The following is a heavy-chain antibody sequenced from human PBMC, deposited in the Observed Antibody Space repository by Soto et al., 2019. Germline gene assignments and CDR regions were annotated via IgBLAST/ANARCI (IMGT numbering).Heavy chain of an antibody. D-gene: IGHD3-9*01. J-gene: IGHJ4*02. CDR3: AREYYGLLTGYYNDH. CDR1: GFPFSSYW. CDR2: ISGDGTTI. V-gene: IGHV3-74*01. Sequence: EVQLVESGGDSVLPGGSLRLSCAASGFPFSSYWMHWVRHTPGKGLEWVSRISGDGTTIYYADSVTGRFTVSRDNAKNTLSLQMSGLGAEDTAVYYCAREYYGLLTGYYNDHWGQGTLVSVSS.